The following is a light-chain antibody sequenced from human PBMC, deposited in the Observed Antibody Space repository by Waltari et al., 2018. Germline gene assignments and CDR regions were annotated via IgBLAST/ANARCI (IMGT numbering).Light chain of an antibody. CDR1: QSVSSSF. CDR3: QQYGSSPPYT. CDR2: GAS. V-gene: IGKV3-20*01. Sequence: EIALTPSPATLSLSPGDRATLSCRASQSVSSSFLSWYQQTAGPAPRLLINGASSRATGIPDRFSGSGSGTDFTLTISRLEPEDFAVDYCQQYGSSPPYTFGQGTKLEIK. J-gene: IGKJ2*01.